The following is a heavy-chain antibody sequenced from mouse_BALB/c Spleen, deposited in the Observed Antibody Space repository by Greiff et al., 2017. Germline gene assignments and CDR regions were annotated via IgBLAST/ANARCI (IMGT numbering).Heavy chain of an antibody. CDR2: IYPGNSDT. D-gene: IGHD2-4*01. CDR1: GYTFTSYW. CDR3: TRKDYGVYYAMDY. Sequence: VHVKQSGTVLARPGASVKMSCKASGYTFTSYWMHWVKQRPGQGLEWIGAIYPGNSDTSYNQKFKGKAKLTAVTSTSTAYMELSSLTNEDSAVYYCTRKDYGVYYAMDYWGQGTSVTVSS. V-gene: IGHV1-5*01. J-gene: IGHJ4*01.